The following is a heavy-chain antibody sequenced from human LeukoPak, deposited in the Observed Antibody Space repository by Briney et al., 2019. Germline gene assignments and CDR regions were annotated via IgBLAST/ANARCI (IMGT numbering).Heavy chain of an antibody. D-gene: IGHD3-3*01. CDR2: ISGSGGST. CDR3: AKWGTPQYYDFWSGYYIGFDY. CDR1: GFTFSSYA. Sequence: PGGSLRLSCAASGFTFSSYAMSWVSQAPGKGLEWVSAISGSGGSTYYADSVKGRFTISRDNSKNTLYLQMNSLRAEDTAVYYCAKWGTPQYYDFWSGYYIGFDYWGQGTLVTVSS. V-gene: IGHV3-23*01. J-gene: IGHJ4*02.